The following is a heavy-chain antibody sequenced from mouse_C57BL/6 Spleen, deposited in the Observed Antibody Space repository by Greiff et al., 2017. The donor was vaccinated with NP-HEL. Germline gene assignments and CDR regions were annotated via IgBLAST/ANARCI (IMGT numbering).Heavy chain of an antibody. D-gene: IGHD2-4*01. V-gene: IGHV1-80*01. CDR3: APIYYDYDGYAMDY. CDR1: GYAFSSYW. J-gene: IGHJ4*01. Sequence: VQRVESGAELVKPGASVKISCKASGYAFSSYWMNWVKQRPGKGLEWIGQIYPGDGDTNYNGKFKGKATLTADKSSSTAYMQLSSLTSEDSAVYFCAPIYYDYDGYAMDYWGQGTSVTVSS. CDR2: IYPGDGDT.